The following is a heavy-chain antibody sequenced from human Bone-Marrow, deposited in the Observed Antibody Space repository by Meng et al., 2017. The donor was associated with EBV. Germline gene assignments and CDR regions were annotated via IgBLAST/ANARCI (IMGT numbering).Heavy chain of an antibody. CDR1: GGSISTSSYY. CDR3: ARVSGWLQPIDY. D-gene: IGHD5-24*01. J-gene: IGHJ4*02. V-gene: IGHV4-30-4*08. CDR2: IYYSGIT. Sequence: HWQGPGPGVVRTSTTLSLTSTVSGGSISTSSYYWGWIRQPPRKGLEWIGYIYYSGITYYNPSLKSRVTISVDTSKNQFSLKLSSVTAADTAVYYCARVSGWLQPIDYWGQGTLVTVSS.